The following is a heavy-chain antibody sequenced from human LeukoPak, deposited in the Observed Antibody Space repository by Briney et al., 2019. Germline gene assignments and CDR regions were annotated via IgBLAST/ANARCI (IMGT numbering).Heavy chain of an antibody. CDR3: ASRDPRAYSYGYYYGMDV. CDR1: GFTVSSNY. J-gene: IGHJ6*02. CDR2: IYSGGST. V-gene: IGHV3-66*01. D-gene: IGHD5-18*01. Sequence: GGSLRLSCAGSGFTVSSNYMSWVRQAPGKGLEWVSVIYSGGSTYYADSVKGRFTISRDNSKNTLYLQMNSLRAEDTAVYYCASRDPRAYSYGYYYGMDVWGQGTTVTVSS.